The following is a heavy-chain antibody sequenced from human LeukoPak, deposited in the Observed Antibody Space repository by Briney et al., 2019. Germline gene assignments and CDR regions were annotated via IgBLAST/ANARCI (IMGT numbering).Heavy chain of an antibody. V-gene: IGHV4-39*07. J-gene: IGHJ6*03. CDR2: IYYSGST. CDR3: ARDLEEQQLVRGEYYFYYYMDV. CDR1: GGSISSSSHY. Sequence: SDTLSLTCTVSGGSISSSSHYWGWIRQPPEKRLEWIGSIYYSGSTYYNPSLKSRVTISVDTSKNQFSLKLSTVTAADTAVYYCARDLEEQQLVRGEYYFYYYMDVWGKGTTVTVSS. D-gene: IGHD6-13*01.